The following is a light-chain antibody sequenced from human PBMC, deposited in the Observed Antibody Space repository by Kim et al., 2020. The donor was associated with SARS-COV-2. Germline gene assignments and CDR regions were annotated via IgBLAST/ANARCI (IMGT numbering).Light chain of an antibody. CDR2: DAS. CDR1: QSIRAD. CDR3: QQYNYWPPWT. J-gene: IGKJ1*01. Sequence: EIVMTQSPATLSMSPGERATLSCGASQSIRADLAWYQQKSGQAPRLLIYDASTRATGVPARFTGSGSGTDFTLTINGLQSEDFAMYYCQQYNYWPPWTFGQGTKVDIK. V-gene: IGKV3-15*01.